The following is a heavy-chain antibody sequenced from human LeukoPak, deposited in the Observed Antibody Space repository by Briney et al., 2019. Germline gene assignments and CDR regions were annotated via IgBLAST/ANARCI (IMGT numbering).Heavy chain of an antibody. CDR2: IYTSGST. D-gene: IGHD1-26*01. Sequence: SETLSLTCTVSGGSISSYYWSWIRQPPGKGLEGIGYIYTSGSTNYNPSLKSRVTISVDTSKNQFSLKLSSVTAADTAVYYCARAEDEGELLGTYRYWGQGALVTVSS. CDR3: ARAEDEGELLGTYRY. J-gene: IGHJ4*02. CDR1: GGSISSYY. V-gene: IGHV4-4*09.